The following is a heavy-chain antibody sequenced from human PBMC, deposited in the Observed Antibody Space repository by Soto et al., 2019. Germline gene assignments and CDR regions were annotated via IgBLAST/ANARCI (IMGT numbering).Heavy chain of an antibody. V-gene: IGHV4-59*01. CDR2: IYYSGST. J-gene: IGHJ4*02. CDR1: GGPISSYY. CDR3: ARGSSGWPPRLDY. D-gene: IGHD6-19*01. Sequence: QVQLQESGPGLVKPSETLSLNCTVSGGPISSYYWSWIRQSPGKGLEWIGYIYYSGSTNYNPSLKSPATXPXAXXKNQSSLELSSVTAADTAVYYCARGSSGWPPRLDYWGQGTLVTVSS.